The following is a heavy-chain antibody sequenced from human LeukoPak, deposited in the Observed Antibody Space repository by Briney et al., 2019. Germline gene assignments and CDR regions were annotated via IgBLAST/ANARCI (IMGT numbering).Heavy chain of an antibody. V-gene: IGHV3-30*18. J-gene: IGHJ4*02. CDR1: GFTFSSYG. CDR2: ISYDGSNK. D-gene: IGHD3-10*01. Sequence: GGSLRLSCAASGFTFSSYGMHWVRQAPGKGLEWVAVISYDGSNKYYADSVKGRFTISRDNSKNTLYLQMNSLRAEDTAVYYCAKDHITMVRGVLDYWGQGTLVTVSS. CDR3: AKDHITMVRGVLDY.